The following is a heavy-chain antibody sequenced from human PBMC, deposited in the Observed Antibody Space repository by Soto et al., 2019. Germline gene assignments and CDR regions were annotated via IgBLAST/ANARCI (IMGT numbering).Heavy chain of an antibody. CDR1: GGSSSSYC. CDR2: IYYSGST. D-gene: IGHD2-2*02. Sequence: SETLSLTSTVSGGSSSSYCWSWIRQPPGKGLEWIGYIYYSGSTNYNPSLKSRVTISVDTSKNQFSLKLSSVTAADTAVYYCARDLGSVCSSTSCYTFGYYGMDVWGQGTTVTVSS. CDR3: ARDLGSVCSSTSCYTFGYYGMDV. V-gene: IGHV4-59*01. J-gene: IGHJ6*02.